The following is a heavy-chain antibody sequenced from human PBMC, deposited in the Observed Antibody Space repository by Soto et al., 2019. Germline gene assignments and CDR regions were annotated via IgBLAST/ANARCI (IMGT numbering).Heavy chain of an antibody. J-gene: IGHJ4*02. CDR2: LWYDGSDK. D-gene: IGHD2-8*01. CDR3: ATGLFPNGALDY. V-gene: IGHV3-33*01. CDR1: GFTFTRYG. Sequence: GGSLRLSCAASGFTFTRYGMHRVSQAPGKGLEWVAVLWYDGSDKYYADSVKGRFTISRDDSKNTLYLQMNSLRAEDTAVYYCATGLFPNGALDYWGQGTLVTVSS.